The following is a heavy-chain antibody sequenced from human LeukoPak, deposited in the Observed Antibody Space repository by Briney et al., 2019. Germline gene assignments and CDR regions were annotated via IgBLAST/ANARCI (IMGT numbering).Heavy chain of an antibody. J-gene: IGHJ6*02. Sequence: GASVKVSCKASGYTFTGYYMHWVRQAPGQGLEWMGWINPNSGGTNYAQKFQGRVTMTRDTSISTAYMELSRLRSDDTAVYYCAGLMTATDYYYYGMDVWGQGTTVTVSS. CDR3: AGLMTATDYYYYGMDV. V-gene: IGHV1-2*02. CDR2: INPNSGGT. CDR1: GYTFTGYY. D-gene: IGHD2-21*02.